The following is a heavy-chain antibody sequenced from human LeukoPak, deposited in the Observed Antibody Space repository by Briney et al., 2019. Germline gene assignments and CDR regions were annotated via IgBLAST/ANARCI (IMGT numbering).Heavy chain of an antibody. V-gene: IGHV3-23*01. D-gene: IGHD1-14*01. CDR1: GFAFGRHA. J-gene: IGHJ5*02. CDR3: VKEPELMPSRDWFDP. Sequence: PGGSLRLSCVASGFAFGRHAMSWVRQAPGKGLEWVSGVTHNANHAYYADSVRGRFTISRDNSKDTLFLQMNGLRDEDTATYYCVKEPELMPSRDWFDPWGQGTLVTVSS. CDR2: VTHNANHA.